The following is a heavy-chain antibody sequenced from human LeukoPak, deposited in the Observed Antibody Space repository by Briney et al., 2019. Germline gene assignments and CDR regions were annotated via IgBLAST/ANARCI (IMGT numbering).Heavy chain of an antibody. J-gene: IGHJ3*02. CDR2: INHSGST. Sequence: SETLSLTCAVYGGSFSGYYWSWIRQPPGKGLDWIGEINHSGSTNYNPSLKSRVTISGDTSKHHFSLELRSVTAADTAVYYCAISGNYFTRDAFDIWGQGTMVTVSS. CDR3: AISGNYFTRDAFDI. CDR1: GGSFSGYY. V-gene: IGHV4-34*01. D-gene: IGHD1-26*01.